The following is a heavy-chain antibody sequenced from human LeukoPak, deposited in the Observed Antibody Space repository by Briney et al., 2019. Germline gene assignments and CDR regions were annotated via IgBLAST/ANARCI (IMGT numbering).Heavy chain of an antibody. D-gene: IGHD3-16*01. CDR2: IWYDGSNK. CDR3: AKGKINHDGAFDL. Sequence: GGSLRLSCAASGFTFSSYGMHWVRQAPGKGLEWVAVIWYDGSNKYYADSVKGRFTISRDNSKNTLYLQMNSLRAEDTAVYYCAKGKINHDGAFDLWGQGTMVIVSS. V-gene: IGHV3-33*06. J-gene: IGHJ3*01. CDR1: GFTFSSYG.